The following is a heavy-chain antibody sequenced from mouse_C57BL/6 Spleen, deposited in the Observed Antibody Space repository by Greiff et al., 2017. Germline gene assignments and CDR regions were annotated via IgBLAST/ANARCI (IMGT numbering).Heavy chain of an antibody. V-gene: IGHV5-6*01. J-gene: IGHJ2*01. CDR2: ISSGGSYT. Sequence: EVQRVESGGDLVKPGGSLKLSCAASGFTFSSYGMSWVRQTPDKRLEWVATISSGGSYTYYPDSVKGRFTITRDNAKNTRYLQMSSLKSEYTAMYYCARHEAARYYGNPYYFDCWGQGTTLTVSS. CDR1: GFTFSSYG. D-gene: IGHD2-1*01. CDR3: ARHEAARYYGNPYYFDC.